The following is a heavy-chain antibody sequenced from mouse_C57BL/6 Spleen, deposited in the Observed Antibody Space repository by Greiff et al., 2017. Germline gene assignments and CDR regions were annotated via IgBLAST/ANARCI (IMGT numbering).Heavy chain of an antibody. D-gene: IGHD4-1*01. CDR3: ALTGTFYYFDY. J-gene: IGHJ2*01. CDR2: IYPGDGDT. V-gene: IGHV1-82*01. Sequence: QVQLQQSGPELVKPGASVKISCKASGYAFSSSWMNWVKQRPGKGLEWIGRIYPGDGDTNYDGKFKGKATLPADKSSSTAYMQLSSLTSEDSAVYFCALTGTFYYFDYWGQGTTLTVSS. CDR1: GYAFSSSW.